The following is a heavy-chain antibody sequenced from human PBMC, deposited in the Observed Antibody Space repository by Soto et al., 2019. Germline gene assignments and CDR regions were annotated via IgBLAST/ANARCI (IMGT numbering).Heavy chain of an antibody. J-gene: IGHJ3*02. CDR1: GFTLSSYG. CDR2: ISYNGNNQ. Sequence: ESGGGVVPPGASQRLSCAASGFTLSSYGMHWVRQAPGKGLEWVAVISYNGNNQYYADSVRGRFTISRDNSKSTLYLQMNSLRAEDTAVYYCAKDRGHLAVAAITGGGDFDKWGQGTMVTVSS. V-gene: IGHV3-30*18. D-gene: IGHD6-19*01. CDR3: AKDRGHLAVAAITGGGDFDK.